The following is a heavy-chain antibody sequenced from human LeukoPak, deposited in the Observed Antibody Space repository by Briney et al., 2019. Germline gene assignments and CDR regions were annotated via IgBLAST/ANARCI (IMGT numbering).Heavy chain of an antibody. CDR3: ARNFYFDSSGYYHY. Sequence: ASVKVSCKASGYTFTGYYMHWVRQAPGQGLEWMGWINPNSGGTNYAQKFQGRVTMTRDTSISTAYMELSRLRSDDTAVYYCARNFYFDSSGYYHYWGQGTLVSVSS. V-gene: IGHV1-2*02. CDR1: GYTFTGYY. J-gene: IGHJ4*02. D-gene: IGHD3-22*01. CDR2: INPNSGGT.